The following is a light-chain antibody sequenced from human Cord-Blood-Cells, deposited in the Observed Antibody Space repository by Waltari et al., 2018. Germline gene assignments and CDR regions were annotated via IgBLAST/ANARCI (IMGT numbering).Light chain of an antibody. Sequence: DIQMTQSPSSMSASVGDRVTITCRVSQSISSYLNWYQQKPWKAPKLLIYAASSLQSGVPSRCSGSGSGTDFTLTISSLQPEDFATYYCQQSYSTPYTFGQGTKLEIK. V-gene: IGKV1-39*01. CDR2: AAS. CDR3: QQSYSTPYT. J-gene: IGKJ2*01. CDR1: QSISSY.